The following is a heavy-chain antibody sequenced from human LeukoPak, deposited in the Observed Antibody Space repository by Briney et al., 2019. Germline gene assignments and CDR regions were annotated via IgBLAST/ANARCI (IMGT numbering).Heavy chain of an antibody. CDR2: IIAIFGTA. CDR3: ARWEGIAAAGSRPNEYYFDY. CDR1: GGTFSSYA. J-gene: IGHJ4*02. D-gene: IGHD6-13*01. V-gene: IGHV1-69*01. Sequence: GSSVKVSCKASGGTFSSYAISWVRQAPGQGLEWMGGIIAIFGTANYAQKFQGRVTITADESTSTAYMELSSLRSEDTAVYSCARWEGIAAAGSRPNEYYFDYWGQGTLVTVSS.